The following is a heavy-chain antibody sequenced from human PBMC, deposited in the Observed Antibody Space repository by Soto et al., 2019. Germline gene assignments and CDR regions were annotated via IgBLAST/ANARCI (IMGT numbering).Heavy chain of an antibody. J-gene: IGHJ3*02. Sequence: QVQLLESGPGLVKPSETLSLSCAVSGGSITGYYWSWLRQSPGKRLEWIGYIYYNGNTKYNPSLKRRVTISVDASKNQLSLKLKSVTAADTAVYYCARAHSETDVFDIWGQGTVVTVSS. CDR2: IYYNGNT. CDR3: ARAHSETDVFDI. CDR1: GGSITGYY. V-gene: IGHV4-59*01.